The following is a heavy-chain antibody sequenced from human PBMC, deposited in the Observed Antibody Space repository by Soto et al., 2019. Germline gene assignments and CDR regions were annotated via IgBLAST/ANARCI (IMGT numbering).Heavy chain of an antibody. D-gene: IGHD4-17*01. CDR1: AFTFINAW. Sequence: GGSLRLSCAASAFTFINAWMTWVRHAPGKGLEWVGRIKSKTDGGTTVYAAPVKGRFTISRDDSKTTLYLQMNSLKTEDTAVYYCTTEERYGDYLKYYYGMDAWGQGTTVTVSS. J-gene: IGHJ6*02. CDR2: IKSKTDGGTT. V-gene: IGHV3-15*01. CDR3: TTEERYGDYLKYYYGMDA.